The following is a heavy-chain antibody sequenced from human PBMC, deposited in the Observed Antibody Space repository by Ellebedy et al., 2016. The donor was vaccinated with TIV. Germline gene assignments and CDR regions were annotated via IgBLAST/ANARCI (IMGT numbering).Heavy chain of an antibody. CDR2: IYYSGST. D-gene: IGHD2-2*03. CDR1: GGSISSYY. Sequence: GSLRLXXTVSGGSISSYYWSWIRQPPGKGLEWIGYIYYSGSTNYNPSLKSRVTISVDTSKNQFSLKLSSVTAADTAVYYCALDRYGMDVWGQGTTVTVSS. CDR3: ALDRYGMDV. V-gene: IGHV4-59*01. J-gene: IGHJ6*02.